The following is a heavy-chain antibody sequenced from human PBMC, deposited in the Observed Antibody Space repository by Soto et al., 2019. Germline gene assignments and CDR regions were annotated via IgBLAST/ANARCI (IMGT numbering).Heavy chain of an antibody. CDR1: GYTFTGYY. Sequence: QVQLVQSGAEVKKPGASVKVSCKASGYTFTGYYMHWVRQAPGQGLEWMGWINPNSGGTNYAQKVQGWVTMTRDTSISTAYMELSRLRSDDTAVYYCARYRAAAGHVRVGTQGWFDPWGQGTLVTVSS. V-gene: IGHV1-2*04. J-gene: IGHJ5*02. D-gene: IGHD6-13*01. CDR3: ARYRAAAGHVRVGTQGWFDP. CDR2: INPNSGGT.